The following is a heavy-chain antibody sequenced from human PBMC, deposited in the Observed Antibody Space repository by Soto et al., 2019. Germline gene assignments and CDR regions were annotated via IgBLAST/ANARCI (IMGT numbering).Heavy chain of an antibody. CDR1: EFTFSDYY. D-gene: IGHD4-17*01. Sequence: GGSLRLSCAASEFTFSDYYMSWIRQAPGKGLEWISYISSSGSTKYYADSVKGRFTISRDNARNSLYLQMNSLRADDTAVYYCTGRSDYGNYVGGQGTLVTVSS. CDR2: ISSSGSTK. J-gene: IGHJ4*02. V-gene: IGHV3-11*01. CDR3: TGRSDYGNYV.